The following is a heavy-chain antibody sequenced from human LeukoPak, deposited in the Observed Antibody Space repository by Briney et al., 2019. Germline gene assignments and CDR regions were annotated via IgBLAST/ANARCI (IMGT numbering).Heavy chain of an antibody. CDR3: ARDLSIGSWHKAFDY. CDR1: GYTFTSYG. CDR2: ISSYNGNT. V-gene: IGHV1-18*01. J-gene: IGHJ4*02. D-gene: IGHD6-13*01. Sequence: ASVRVSCKASGYTFTSYGIGWVRQAPGQGLEWMGWISSYNGNTNYAQKLQGRVTMTTDTSTSTAYMELRSLRSDDTAVYYCARDLSIGSWHKAFDYWGQGTLVTVSS.